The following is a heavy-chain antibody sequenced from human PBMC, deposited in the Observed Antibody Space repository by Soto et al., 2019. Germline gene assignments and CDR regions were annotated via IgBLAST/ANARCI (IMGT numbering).Heavy chain of an antibody. Sequence: TLSLTCTVSGGSISXGDYYWIWIRQPPGKGLEWIGYIYYSGSTYYNPSLKSRVTISVDTSKNQFSLKLSSVTAADTAVYYCARGKQWLVRDFDYWGQGTLVTVSS. J-gene: IGHJ4*02. V-gene: IGHV4-30-4*01. CDR2: IYYSGST. D-gene: IGHD6-19*01. CDR3: ARGKQWLVRDFDY. CDR1: GGSISXGDYY.